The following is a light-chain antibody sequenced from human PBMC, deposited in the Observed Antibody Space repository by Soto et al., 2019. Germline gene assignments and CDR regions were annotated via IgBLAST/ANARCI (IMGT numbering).Light chain of an antibody. CDR2: GTS. Sequence: VVTQSPGILYLSPGERATLACRASQPVGRCYFAWYQQKPCQPPRLLIFGTSTRATGIPDRFSGGGSGTSFTLTISILDPEDVAVYYCQQYDSTPPWSFGQGTRVEVK. CDR3: QQYDSTPPWS. J-gene: IGKJ1*01. V-gene: IGKV3-20*01. CDR1: QPVGRCY.